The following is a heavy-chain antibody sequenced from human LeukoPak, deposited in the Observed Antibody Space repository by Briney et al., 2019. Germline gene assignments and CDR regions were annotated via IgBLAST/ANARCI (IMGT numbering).Heavy chain of an antibody. Sequence: SETLSLTCTVSGGSISSYYWSWIRQPPGQGLEWIAYLFYSGSTDYNPSLESRVTISVDTSKNQFSLKLRSVTAADTAVYYCATVAVIRGVTYFDYWGQGTLVTVSS. CDR3: ATVAVIRGVTYFDY. CDR2: LFYSGST. D-gene: IGHD3-10*01. J-gene: IGHJ4*02. V-gene: IGHV4-59*01. CDR1: GGSISSYY.